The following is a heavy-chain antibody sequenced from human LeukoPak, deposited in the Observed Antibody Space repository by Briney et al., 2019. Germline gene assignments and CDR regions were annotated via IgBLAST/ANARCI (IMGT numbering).Heavy chain of an antibody. CDR1: GFTFSSYE. CDR3: ARDFEGVFDY. J-gene: IGHJ4*02. V-gene: IGHV3-48*03. D-gene: IGHD3-9*01. CDR2: ISSSGSTI. Sequence: PGGSLRLSCAASGFTFSSYEMNWVRQAPGMGLEWVSYISSSGSTIYYADSVKGRFTISRDNAKNSLYLQMNSLRAEDTAVYYCARDFEGVFDYWGQGTLVTVSS.